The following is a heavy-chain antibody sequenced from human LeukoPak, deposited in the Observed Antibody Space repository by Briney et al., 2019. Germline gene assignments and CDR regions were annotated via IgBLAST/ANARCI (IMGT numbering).Heavy chain of an antibody. CDR1: GYRFPKSW. CDR3: ARRDGYGAYDI. CDR2: IYPDDSRT. J-gene: IGHJ3*02. D-gene: IGHD5-24*01. V-gene: IGHV5-51*01. Sequence: GESLKISCKGFGYRFPKSWIGWVRQMPGKGLEWMGIIYPDDSRTKYSPSFQGQVTMSVDKSISTAYLQWSSLKASDTAMYYCARRDGYGAYDIWGQGTMVTVSS.